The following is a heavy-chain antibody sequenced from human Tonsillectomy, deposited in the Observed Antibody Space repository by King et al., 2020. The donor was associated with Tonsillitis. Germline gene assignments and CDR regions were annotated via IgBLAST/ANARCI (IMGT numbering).Heavy chain of an antibody. CDR1: GFTFSSYD. Sequence: VQLVESGGGVVQPGGSLRLSCAASGFTFSSYDMHWVRQAPGKGLEWVAFIRYDGSIKNYADSLKGRFTISRDNSKNTLYLQMNSLRAEDTAVYYCAKDGAYGAIDCWGQGTLVTVSS. D-gene: IGHD3-10*01. J-gene: IGHJ4*02. CDR2: IRYDGSIK. V-gene: IGHV3-30*02. CDR3: AKDGAYGAIDC.